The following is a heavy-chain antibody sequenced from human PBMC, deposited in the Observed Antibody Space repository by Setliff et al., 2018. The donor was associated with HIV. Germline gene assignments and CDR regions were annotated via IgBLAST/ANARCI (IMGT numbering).Heavy chain of an antibody. D-gene: IGHD3-22*01. Sequence: PGGSLTLSCAASGFTFDDYGMSWVRQGPGKGLEWVAGISWSGSGIGYGDSVKGRFTISRDDDRNFLFLQMNSLRAEDTAIYFCSRSFPYYYDSSGYYPPTDYYYGMDVWGQGTTVTVSS. V-gene: IGHV3-20*04. CDR2: ISWSGSGI. CDR1: GFTFDDYG. CDR3: SRSFPYYYDSSGYYPPTDYYYGMDV. J-gene: IGHJ6*02.